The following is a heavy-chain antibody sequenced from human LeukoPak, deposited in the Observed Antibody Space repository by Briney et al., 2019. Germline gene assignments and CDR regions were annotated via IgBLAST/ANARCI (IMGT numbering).Heavy chain of an antibody. V-gene: IGHV5-51*01. CDR3: ARGSSSGYYPYYFDY. CDR1: GYSFTSYW. Sequence: GESLKISCKGPGYSFTSYWIGWVRQMPGKGLEWMGIIYPGDSDTRYSPSFQGQVTISADTSISAAYLQWTSLKASDTAMYYCARGSSSGYYPYYFDYWGQGTLVTVSS. J-gene: IGHJ4*02. D-gene: IGHD3-22*01. CDR2: IYPGDSDT.